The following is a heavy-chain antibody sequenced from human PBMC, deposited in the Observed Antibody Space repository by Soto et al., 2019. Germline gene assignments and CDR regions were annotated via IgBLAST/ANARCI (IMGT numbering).Heavy chain of an antibody. CDR3: ARVYGSGSYYKGHWFDP. D-gene: IGHD3-10*01. Sequence: QVQLVESGGGVVQPGRSLRLSCATSGFIFSNYAMHWVRQAPGKGLEWVAVIWYDGTNTYYTDSVKGRFTISRDNSGNTLYLQMNSLRAEDTAVYYCARVYGSGSYYKGHWFDPWRQGTLVTVSS. J-gene: IGHJ5*02. V-gene: IGHV3-33*01. CDR2: IWYDGTNT. CDR1: GFIFSNYA.